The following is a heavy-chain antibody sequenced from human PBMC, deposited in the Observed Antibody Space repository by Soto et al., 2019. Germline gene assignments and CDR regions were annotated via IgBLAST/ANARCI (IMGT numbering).Heavy chain of an antibody. CDR3: ATELVVPAAMGLDD. V-gene: IGHV3-9*01. CDR2: ISWNGDAI. J-gene: IGHJ4*02. Sequence: EVQLVESGGGLVQPGRSLRLSCAASGFTFDDYAMHWVRQAPGKGLEWVSGISWNGDAIAYADSVKGRFTGSRDDAKHALYLQMNRLRPEDTALYFCATELVVPAAMGLDDWGQATVVTVSS. CDR1: GFTFDDYA. D-gene: IGHD2-2*01.